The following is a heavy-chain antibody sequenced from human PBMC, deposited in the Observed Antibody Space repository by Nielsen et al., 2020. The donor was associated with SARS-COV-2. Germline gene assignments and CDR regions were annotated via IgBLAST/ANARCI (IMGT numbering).Heavy chain of an antibody. CDR2: IWYDGSNK. V-gene: IGHV3-30*02. J-gene: IGHJ5*02. D-gene: IGHD3-10*01. Sequence: GESLKISCAASGFTFSSYGMHWVRQAPGKGLEWVAVIWYDGSNKYYADSVKGRFTISRDNSKNTLYLQMNSLRAEDTAVYYCAKDPSGYYGSGSYHWFDPWGQGTLVTVSS. CDR3: AKDPSGYYGSGSYHWFDP. CDR1: GFTFSSYG.